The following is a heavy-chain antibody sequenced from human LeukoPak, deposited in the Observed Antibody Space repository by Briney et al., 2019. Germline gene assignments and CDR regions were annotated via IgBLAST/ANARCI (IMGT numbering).Heavy chain of an antibody. CDR1: GNSFGDYY. CDR3: ARAKNLWFGEYSQYYFDY. D-gene: IGHD3-10*01. Sequence: SETLSLTCTVSGNSFGDYYWSWIRQPAGKGLEWIGRIYTSGSTTYNPSLKSRVTMSVDTSKSQFSLNLMSVTAADTAVYYCARAKNLWFGEYSQYYFDYWGQGTLVTVSS. CDR2: IYTSGST. J-gene: IGHJ4*02. V-gene: IGHV4-4*07.